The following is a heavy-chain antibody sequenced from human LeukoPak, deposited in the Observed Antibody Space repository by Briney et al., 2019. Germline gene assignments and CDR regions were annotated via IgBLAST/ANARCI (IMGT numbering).Heavy chain of an antibody. CDR2: ISYDGSNK. J-gene: IGHJ4*02. CDR1: GFTFSSYA. D-gene: IGHD1-1*01. Sequence: GGSLRLSCAASGFTFSSYAMHWVRQAPGKGLEWVAVISYDGSNKYYADSVKGRFTISRDNSKNTLYLQMNSLRAEDTAAYYCARDGDNWNDVRYFDYWGQGTLVTVSS. V-gene: IGHV3-30*01. CDR3: ARDGDNWNDVRYFDY.